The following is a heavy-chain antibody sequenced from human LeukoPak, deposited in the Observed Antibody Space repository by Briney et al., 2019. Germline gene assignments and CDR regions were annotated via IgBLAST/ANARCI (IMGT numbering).Heavy chain of an antibody. V-gene: IGHV3-21*01. Sequence: GGSLRLSCAASGFTFSSYSMNWVRQAPGKGLEWVSSSSSSSSYIYYADSVKGRFTISRDNARNSLYLQMNSLRAEDTAVYYCARSRSVSNYKGMDVWGQGTTVTVSS. J-gene: IGHJ6*02. CDR2: SSSSSSYI. CDR3: ARSRSVSNYKGMDV. CDR1: GFTFSSYS. D-gene: IGHD5/OR15-5a*01.